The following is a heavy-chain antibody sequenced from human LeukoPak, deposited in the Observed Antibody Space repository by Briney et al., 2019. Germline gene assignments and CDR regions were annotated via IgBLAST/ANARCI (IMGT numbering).Heavy chain of an antibody. J-gene: IGHJ4*02. D-gene: IGHD2-15*01. CDR2: IDSGGST. CDR3: AREPGYCSGSSCYYFEN. CDR1: GFTVNSNY. Sequence: GGSLRLSCAASGFTVNSNYMSWVRQAPGKGLEWVSVIDSGGSTYYADSVKGRFTISRDNSKNTLYLQMNSLRAEDMAVYYCAREPGYCSGSSCYYFENWGQGTLVTVSS. V-gene: IGHV3-66*01.